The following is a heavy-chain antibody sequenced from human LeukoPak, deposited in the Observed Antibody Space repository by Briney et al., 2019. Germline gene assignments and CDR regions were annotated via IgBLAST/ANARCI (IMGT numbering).Heavy chain of an antibody. J-gene: IGHJ4*02. CDR3: AHGSMYQLNY. CDR1: GFSFSSHG. V-gene: IGHV3-23*01. CDR2: IIGGAGGT. D-gene: IGHD2-2*01. Sequence: GGSLRLSCAASGFSFSSHGMSWVRQAPGKGLEWVSGIIGGAGGTYYADSVKGRFTISRDNAKNTLYLQMNSLRAEDTAVYYCAHGSMYQLNYWGQGTLVTVSS.